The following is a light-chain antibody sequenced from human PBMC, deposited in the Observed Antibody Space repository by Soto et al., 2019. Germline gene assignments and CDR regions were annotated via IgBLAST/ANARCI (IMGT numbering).Light chain of an antibody. J-gene: IGLJ7*01. V-gene: IGLV1-44*01. CDR1: SSNIGSNT. CDR3: EARDDSLSGAV. Sequence: QSVLTQPPSASGTPGQRVTISCSGSSSNIGSNTINWYQQPPGTAPKLIIYNNNQRPSGVPDRFSGSKSGTSASLAISGLESEDEADYYCEARDDSLSGAVFGGGTQLTVL. CDR2: NNN.